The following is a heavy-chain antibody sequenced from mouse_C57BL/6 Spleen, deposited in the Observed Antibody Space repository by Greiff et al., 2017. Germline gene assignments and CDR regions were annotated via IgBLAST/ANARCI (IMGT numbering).Heavy chain of an antibody. CDR3: ALYGSSYLDY. D-gene: IGHD1-1*01. CDR1: GYSITSGYY. CDR2: ISYDGSN. V-gene: IGHV3-6*01. J-gene: IGHJ2*01. Sequence: EVKLQESGPGLVKPSQSLSLTCSVTGYSITSGYYWNWIRQFPGNKLEWMGYISYDGSNNYNPSLKNRISITRDTSKNQFFLKLNSVTTEDTATYYCALYGSSYLDYWGQGTTLTVSS.